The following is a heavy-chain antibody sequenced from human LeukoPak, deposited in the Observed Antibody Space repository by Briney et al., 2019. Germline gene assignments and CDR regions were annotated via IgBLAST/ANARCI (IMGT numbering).Heavy chain of an antibody. V-gene: IGHV3-53*01. CDR2: IYSGGST. Sequence: GGSLRLSCAASALTVRSNYMSWVRQAPGQGLEWVSLIYSGGSTYYADSVKGRFTISRDNSKNTLYLQMNSLRAEDTAVYYCARDRVFYFDYWGQGTLVTVSS. CDR1: ALTVRSNY. CDR3: ARDRVFYFDY. J-gene: IGHJ4*02.